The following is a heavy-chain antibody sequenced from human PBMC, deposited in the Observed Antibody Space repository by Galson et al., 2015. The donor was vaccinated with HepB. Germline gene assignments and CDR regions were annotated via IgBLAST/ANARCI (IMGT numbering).Heavy chain of an antibody. Sequence: SLRLSCAASGFTFSGYAMSWVRQAPGKGLEWVSLINGSGDTTFYADSVKGRFTISRDNSRNTVYLQMNSLRADDTAIYFCAKDLADCSGGRCYSPLVVYYYYGMDVWGQGTTVTVSS. J-gene: IGHJ6*02. V-gene: IGHV3-23*01. D-gene: IGHD2-15*01. CDR2: INGSGDTT. CDR3: AKDLADCSGGRCYSPLVVYYYYGMDV. CDR1: GFTFSGYA.